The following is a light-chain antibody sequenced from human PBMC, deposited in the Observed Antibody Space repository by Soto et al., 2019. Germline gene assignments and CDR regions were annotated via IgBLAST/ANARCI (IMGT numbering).Light chain of an antibody. V-gene: IGLV2-23*02. Sequence: QSALTQPASVSGSPGQSITISCTGNSSGVGTFTLVSWYQQHPGKAPKLIIYEVNKRPSVISSRFSGSKSGNTASLTISGLQAEDEADYYCYSFAGFNTQFGGGTKLTVL. CDR1: SSGVGTFTL. CDR2: EVN. CDR3: YSFAGFNTQ. J-gene: IGLJ2*01.